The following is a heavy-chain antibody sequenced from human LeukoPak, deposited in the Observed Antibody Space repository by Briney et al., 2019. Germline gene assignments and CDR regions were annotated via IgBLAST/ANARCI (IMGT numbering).Heavy chain of an antibody. D-gene: IGHD2-2*01. J-gene: IGHJ3*02. CDR2: ISSSSSTI. Sequence: GGSLRLSCAASGFTFSSYSMNWVRQAPGKGLEWVSYISSSSSTIYYADSVKGRFTISRENAKNSLYLQMNNLRVGDTALYYCARGFRYCSSTSCYSIDAFDIWGQGTMVTVSS. CDR3: ARGFRYCSSTSCYSIDAFDI. V-gene: IGHV3-48*01. CDR1: GFTFSSYS.